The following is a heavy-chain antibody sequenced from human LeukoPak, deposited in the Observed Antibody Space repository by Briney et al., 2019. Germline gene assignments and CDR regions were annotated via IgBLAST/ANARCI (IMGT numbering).Heavy chain of an antibody. D-gene: IGHD1-26*01. Sequence: PGGPLRLSCAASGFTFSSYSMNWVRQAPGKGLEWVSYISSSGSTIYYADSVKGRFTISRDNAKNSLYLQMNSLRVDDTSIYYCARDGTGTYSVGVNWFDPWGQGTLVTVSS. V-gene: IGHV3-48*01. CDR1: GFTFSSYS. CDR2: ISSSGSTI. CDR3: ARDGTGTYSVGVNWFDP. J-gene: IGHJ5*02.